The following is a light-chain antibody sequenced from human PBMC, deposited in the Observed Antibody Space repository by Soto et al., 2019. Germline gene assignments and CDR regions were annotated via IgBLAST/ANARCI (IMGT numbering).Light chain of an antibody. CDR3: QQRSNWPPYT. V-gene: IGKV3-11*01. CDR2: DAS. J-gene: IGKJ2*01. CDR1: QSVSSY. Sequence: EIVLTQSPATLSLSPGERATLSCRASQSVSSYLAWYQQKPGQAPRLLIYDASNSATVIPASFSGSGSGTDFTLTLSSLEPEDFAVYYCQQRSNWPPYTLGQGTKLEIK.